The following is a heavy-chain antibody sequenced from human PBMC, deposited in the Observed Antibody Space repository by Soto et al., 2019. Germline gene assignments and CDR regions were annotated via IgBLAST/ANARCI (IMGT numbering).Heavy chain of an antibody. J-gene: IGHJ4*02. Sequence: ESGGGVVQPGRSLRLSCAASGFTFSTHAMHWVRQAPGKGLECVAIVSFDGSNKYYVDSVKGRFTISRDNSKNTLYLQMSGLTPEDTAVYYCARDQTGITTTGGGRIDHWGQGTLVTVSS. D-gene: IGHD1-20*01. CDR2: VSFDGSNK. CDR1: GFTFSTHA. CDR3: ARDQTGITTTGGGRIDH. V-gene: IGHV3-30-3*01.